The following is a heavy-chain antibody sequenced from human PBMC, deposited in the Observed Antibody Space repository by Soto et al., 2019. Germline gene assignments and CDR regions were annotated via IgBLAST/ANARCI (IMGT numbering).Heavy chain of an antibody. CDR1: GYTFTSYY. J-gene: IGHJ3*02. D-gene: IGHD6-19*01. CDR3: ARSIAVSDAFDI. Sequence: QVQLVHSGAEVKKHGASVKVSCKASGYTFTSYYMHWVRQAPGQGLEWMGIINPSGGSTSYAQKFRGRVTMTRDTSTSTVYVELSSLISEYTAVYYCARSIAVSDAFDIWGPGTMVPVSS. V-gene: IGHV1-46*01. CDR2: INPSGGST.